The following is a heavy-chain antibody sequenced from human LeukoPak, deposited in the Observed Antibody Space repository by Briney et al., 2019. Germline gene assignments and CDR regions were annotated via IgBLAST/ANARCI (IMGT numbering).Heavy chain of an antibody. CDR1: GGTFSSYA. V-gene: IGHV1-69*05. Sequence: GSSVKVSCKAFGGTFSSYAISWVRQAPGQGLEWMGRIIPIFGTANYAQKFQGRVTITTDESTSTAYMELSSLRSEDTAVYYCARDSYSSSSLFDYWGQGTLVTVSS. CDR2: IIPIFGTA. CDR3: ARDSYSSSSLFDY. D-gene: IGHD6-6*01. J-gene: IGHJ4*02.